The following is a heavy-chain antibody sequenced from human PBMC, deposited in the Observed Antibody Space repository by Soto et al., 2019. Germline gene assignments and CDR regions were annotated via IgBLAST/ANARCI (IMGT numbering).Heavy chain of an antibody. Sequence: PSETLSLTCAVHGGSFSGFYWTWIRQPPGKGLEWIGEINHSGSSNYNPPLKSRVNMSLDTSRKQFSLSLNSVTAADTAVYYCARMAGPWYFDLWGRGTLVTVSS. CDR3: ARMAGPWYFDL. CDR1: GGSFSGFY. J-gene: IGHJ2*01. CDR2: INHSGSS. V-gene: IGHV4-34*01.